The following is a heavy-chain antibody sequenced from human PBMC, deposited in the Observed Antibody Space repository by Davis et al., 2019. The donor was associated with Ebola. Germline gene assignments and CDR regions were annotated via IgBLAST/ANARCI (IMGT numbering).Heavy chain of an antibody. Sequence: PGGSLRLFCAASGFTFSSYSMNWVRQAPGKGLEWVSSISSSSSYIYYADSVKGRFTISRDNAKNSLYLQMNSLRAEDTAVYYCARDPRAAAGTGYFDLWGRGTLVTVSS. CDR1: GFTFSSYS. CDR3: ARDPRAAAGTGYFDL. V-gene: IGHV3-21*01. J-gene: IGHJ2*01. D-gene: IGHD6-13*01. CDR2: ISSSSSYI.